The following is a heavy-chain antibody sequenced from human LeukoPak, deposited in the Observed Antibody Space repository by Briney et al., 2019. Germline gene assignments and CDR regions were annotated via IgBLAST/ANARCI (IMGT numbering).Heavy chain of an antibody. D-gene: IGHD3-22*01. V-gene: IGHV3-7*01. J-gene: IGHJ4*02. CDR2: IQRDGRDN. Sequence: GGSLRLSCVTSGFTFSQYWMTWVRQAPGKGLEGVANIQRDGRDNNYVGSVKGRFTISRDNAKNTLYLQMNSLRAEDTAVYYCAGAYYDSSGPFDYWGQGTLVTVSS. CDR1: GFTFSQYW. CDR3: AGAYYDSSGPFDY.